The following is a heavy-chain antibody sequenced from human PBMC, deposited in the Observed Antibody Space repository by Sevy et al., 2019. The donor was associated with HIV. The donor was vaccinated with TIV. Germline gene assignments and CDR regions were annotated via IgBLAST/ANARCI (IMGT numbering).Heavy chain of an antibody. D-gene: IGHD3-3*01. CDR3: AGQMDYDFWSGYFRVDAFDI. V-gene: IGHV5-51*01. J-gene: IGHJ3*02. Sequence: GESLKISCKGSGYSFTSYWIGWVRQMPGKGLEWMGIIYPGDSDTRYSPSFQGQVTISADKSISTAYLQWSSLKASDTAMYYCAGQMDYDFWSGYFRVDAFDIWGQGTMVTVSS. CDR1: GYSFTSYW. CDR2: IYPGDSDT.